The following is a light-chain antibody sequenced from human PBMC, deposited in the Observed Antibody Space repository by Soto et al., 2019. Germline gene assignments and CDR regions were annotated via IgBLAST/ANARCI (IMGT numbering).Light chain of an antibody. CDR2: GAS. CDR3: QQYNNWPLT. CDR1: QSVSTN. V-gene: IGKV3-15*01. Sequence: EVVVTQSPATLSVSPGERVTLSCRASQSVSTNLAWYQQKPGQAPRHLIYGASTRATDIPARFSGSGSGTEFTLTISRLQSEDLAVYYCQQYNNWPLTFGGGTKVEIK. J-gene: IGKJ4*01.